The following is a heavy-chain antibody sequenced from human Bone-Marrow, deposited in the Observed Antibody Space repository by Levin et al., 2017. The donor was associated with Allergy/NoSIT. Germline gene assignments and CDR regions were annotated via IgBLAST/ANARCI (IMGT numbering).Heavy chain of an antibody. CDR3: ARVGDYNGSPDF. CDR2: IYYTGRT. D-gene: IGHD1-26*01. CDR1: GGSIVSSTYY. Sequence: PSETLSLTCSVSGGSIVSSTYYWGWIRQPPGKGLEWIGSIYYTGRTSYNPSHKSRVTMSVDTSKNQFSLRLSSVTAAATAVFYCARVGDYNGSPDFWGQGTPVIVSS. V-gene: IGHV4-39*01. J-gene: IGHJ4*02.